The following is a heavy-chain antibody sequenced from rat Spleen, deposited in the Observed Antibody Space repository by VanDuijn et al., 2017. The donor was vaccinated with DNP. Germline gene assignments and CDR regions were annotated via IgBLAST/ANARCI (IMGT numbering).Heavy chain of an antibody. CDR3: AKDPEYYGFQGYFDY. J-gene: IGHJ2*01. D-gene: IGHD1-6*01. Sequence: EVQLVESGGGLMQPGRSLKLSCAASGFTFSDSGMHWIRQAPTKGLEWVASIDTDGDNSYYLDSVKGRSTISRDNTENTVYLQMNSLRFDDTATYYCAKDPEYYGFQGYFDYWGQGVMVTVSS. CDR1: GFTFSDSG. CDR2: IDTDGDNS. V-gene: IGHV5-19*01.